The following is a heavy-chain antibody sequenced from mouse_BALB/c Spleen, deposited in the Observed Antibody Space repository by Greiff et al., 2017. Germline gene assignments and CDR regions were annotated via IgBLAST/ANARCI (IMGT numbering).Heavy chain of an antibody. CDR1: GYTFTDYW. V-gene: IGHV1-69*01. CDR3: ARYYYGYDGYAMDY. J-gene: IGHJ4*01. CDR2: IDTSDSYT. D-gene: IGHD2-2*01. Sequence: QVQLQQPGAELVMPGASVKMSCKASGYTFTDYWIHWVKQRPGQGLEWIGAIDTSDSYTSYNQKFKGKATLTVDESSSTAYMQLSSLTSEDSAVYYCARYYYGYDGYAMDYWGQGTSVTVSS.